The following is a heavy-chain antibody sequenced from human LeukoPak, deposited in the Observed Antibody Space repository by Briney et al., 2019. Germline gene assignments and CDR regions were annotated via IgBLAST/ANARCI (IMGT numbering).Heavy chain of an antibody. V-gene: IGHV3-33*01. CDR3: ARARTTRGFDY. D-gene: IGHD4-17*01. Sequence: PGRSLRLSCAASGFTFNSYGIHWVRQAPGKGLECVAFIWYDGSNKYYADSVKGRFTISRDNSKNTLYLQMNSLRAEDTAVYYCARARTTRGFDYWGQGTLVTVSS. CDR2: IWYDGSNK. CDR1: GFTFNSYG. J-gene: IGHJ4*02.